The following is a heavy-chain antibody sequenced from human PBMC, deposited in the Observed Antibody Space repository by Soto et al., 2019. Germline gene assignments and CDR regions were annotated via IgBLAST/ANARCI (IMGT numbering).Heavy chain of an antibody. D-gene: IGHD3-9*01. CDR3: AKVYGDRLRYFDWLFYFDY. CDR2: ISGSGGST. V-gene: IGHV3-23*01. CDR1: GFTFSSYA. J-gene: IGHJ4*02. Sequence: GGSLRLSCAASGFTFSSYAMSWVRQAPGKGLEWVSAISGSGGSTYYADSVKGRFTISRDNSKNTLYLQMNSLRAEDTAVYYCAKVYGDRLRYFDWLFYFDYWGQGTLVTVSS.